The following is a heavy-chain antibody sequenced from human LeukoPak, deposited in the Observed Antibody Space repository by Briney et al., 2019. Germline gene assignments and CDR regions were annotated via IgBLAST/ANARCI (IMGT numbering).Heavy chain of an antibody. CDR3: ARDGSGLLWFGEFEYYFDY. CDR2: IKQDGSEK. D-gene: IGHD3-10*01. V-gene: IGHV3-7*01. Sequence: GGSLRLSCAASGFTFSSYWMSWVRQAPGKGLEWVANIKQDGSEKYYVDSVKGRFTISRDNAKNSLYLQMNSLRAEDTAVYYCARDGSGLLWFGEFEYYFDYWGQGTLVTVSS. CDR1: GFTFSSYW. J-gene: IGHJ4*02.